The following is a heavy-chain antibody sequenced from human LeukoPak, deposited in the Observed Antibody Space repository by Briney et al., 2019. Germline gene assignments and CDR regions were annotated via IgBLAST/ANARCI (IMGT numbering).Heavy chain of an antibody. CDR3: TTDLMTTVTNYFDY. V-gene: IGHV3-15*05. CDR2: IKTKADGGTT. J-gene: IGHJ4*02. CDR1: GFTFSNAW. D-gene: IGHD4-11*01. Sequence: PGGSLRLSCAASGFTFSNAWMSWVRQAPGKGLEWVGRIKTKADGGTTDHAAPVKGRFTISRDDPKNTLFLQMNSLKTEDTAVYYCTTDLMTTVTNYFDYWGQGTLVTVSS.